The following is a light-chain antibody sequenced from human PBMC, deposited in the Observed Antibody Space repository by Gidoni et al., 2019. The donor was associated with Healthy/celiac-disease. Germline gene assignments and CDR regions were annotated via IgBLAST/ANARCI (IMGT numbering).Light chain of an antibody. CDR2: QDS. CDR3: QAWDSSTAV. V-gene: IGLV3-1*01. J-gene: IGLJ2*01. Sequence: SSELTQPPSVSVSPGQTASITCSGDKVGDKYACWYQQKPGQSPVLVIYQDSKRPSGIPERFSGSNSGNTATLTISGTQAMDEADYYCQAWDSSTAVFGGGTKLTVL. CDR1: KVGDKY.